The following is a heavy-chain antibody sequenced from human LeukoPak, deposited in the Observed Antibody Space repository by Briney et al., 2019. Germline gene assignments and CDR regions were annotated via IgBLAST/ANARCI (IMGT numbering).Heavy chain of an antibody. J-gene: IGHJ3*02. CDR1: GFAFSKYW. CDR2: INNDGSAT. CDR3: AKESGGDPDAFDI. D-gene: IGHD3-10*01. V-gene: IGHV3-74*01. Sequence: GGSLRLSCAASGFAFSKYWIHWVRQGPGEGLMWVSRINNDGSATVYADSVKGRFTISRDNSKNTLYLQMNSLRAEDTAVYYCAKESGGDPDAFDIWGQGTMVTVSS.